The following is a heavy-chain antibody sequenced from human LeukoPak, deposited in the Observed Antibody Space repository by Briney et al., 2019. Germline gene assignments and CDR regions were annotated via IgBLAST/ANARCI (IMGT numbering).Heavy chain of an antibody. J-gene: IGHJ6*03. CDR1: GGTFSSYA. Sequence: SVKVSCKASGGTFSSYAISWVRQAPGQGLEWMGGIIPIFGTANYAQKFQGRVTITADESKSTAYMELSSLRSEDTAVYYCARDPPRDFGVVIMGGDYYMDVWGKGTTVTVSS. V-gene: IGHV1-69*01. CDR2: IIPIFGTA. CDR3: ARDPPRDFGVVIMGGDYYMDV. D-gene: IGHD3-3*01.